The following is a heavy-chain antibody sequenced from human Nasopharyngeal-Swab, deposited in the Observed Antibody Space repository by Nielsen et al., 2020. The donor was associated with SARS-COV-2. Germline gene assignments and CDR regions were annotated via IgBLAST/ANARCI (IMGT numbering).Heavy chain of an antibody. V-gene: IGHV4-31*03. Sequence: SETLSLTCTVSSGSISSGDYYWSWIRQHPGRGLEWIGYIYYSGSTYYNPSLKSRLTISVDTSKNRFSLKLTSVTAADTAVYYCARAPTIFGVVITSFDLWGQGTLVTVSS. CDR3: ARAPTIFGVVITSFDL. CDR2: IYYSGST. D-gene: IGHD3-3*01. CDR1: SGSISSGDYY. J-gene: IGHJ4*02.